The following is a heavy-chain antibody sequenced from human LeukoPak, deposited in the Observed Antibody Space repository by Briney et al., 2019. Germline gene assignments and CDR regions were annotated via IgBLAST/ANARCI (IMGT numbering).Heavy chain of an antibody. Sequence: GGSLRLSCAASGFTFSGYSMNWVRQAPGKGLEWVPSISSSSSYIYYADSVKGRFTISRDNAKNSLYLQMNSLRAEDTAVYYCARDDENYGSGSYYNVFSYWGQGTLVTVSS. CDR1: GFTFSGYS. CDR2: ISSSSSYI. V-gene: IGHV3-21*01. J-gene: IGHJ4*02. CDR3: ARDDENYGSGSYYNVFSY. D-gene: IGHD3-10*01.